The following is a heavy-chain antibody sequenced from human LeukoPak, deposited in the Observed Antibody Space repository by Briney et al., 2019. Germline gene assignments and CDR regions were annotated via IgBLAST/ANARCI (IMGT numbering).Heavy chain of an antibody. Sequence: ASVKISCKASGYSFTSYGISWVRQAPGQGLEWMGWINPNSGGTNYAQKFQGRVTMTRDTSISTAYMELSRLRSDDTAVYYCASNRLLAPWGQGTLVTVSS. D-gene: IGHD2-8*02. CDR3: ASNRLLAP. V-gene: IGHV1-2*02. CDR1: GYSFTSYG. CDR2: INPNSGGT. J-gene: IGHJ5*02.